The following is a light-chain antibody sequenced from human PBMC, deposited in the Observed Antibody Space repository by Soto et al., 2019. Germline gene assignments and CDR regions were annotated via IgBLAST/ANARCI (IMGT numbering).Light chain of an antibody. J-gene: IGKJ3*01. Sequence: DLQMTQSPASLSASVGDRVTITCRASQGIRNYLAWYQQKPGKVPKLLIYAASTLYSGVPSRFSGSGSGTDFTLTISNLQPEDVATYYCQNYNYALGTFGPGTKLDLK. V-gene: IGKV1-27*01. CDR2: AAS. CDR3: QNYNYALGT. CDR1: QGIRNY.